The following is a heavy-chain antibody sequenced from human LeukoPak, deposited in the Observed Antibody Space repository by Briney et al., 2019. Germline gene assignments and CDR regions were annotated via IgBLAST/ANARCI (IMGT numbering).Heavy chain of an antibody. V-gene: IGHV4-39*01. CDR3: ARRRDYYDSSGYAFDY. D-gene: IGHD3-22*01. CDR2: IYYSGRT. J-gene: IGHJ4*02. Sequence: SETLSLTCTVSGGSISSSSYHWGWIRQPPGQGLGWIVSIYYSGRTYYNPSLKSRVTISVDTSKNQFSLKLSSVTAADTAVYYCARRRDYYDSSGYAFDYWGQGTLVTVSS. CDR1: GGSISSSSYH.